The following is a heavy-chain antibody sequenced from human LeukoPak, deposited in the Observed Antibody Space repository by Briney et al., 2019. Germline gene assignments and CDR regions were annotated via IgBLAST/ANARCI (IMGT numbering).Heavy chain of an antibody. D-gene: IGHD1-20*01. J-gene: IGHJ6*03. CDR1: GGSFSGYY. V-gene: IGHV4-34*01. CDR3: ERGVNWNPRRRAKYYYYMDV. CDR2: INHSGST. Sequence: AETQSLTCAVYGGSFSGYYWSCIRQPPGKGLEWVGEINHSGSTNYNPSLKSRVTISVDKSKNQFSLKLSSLTSAYKAVDFCERGVNWNPRRRAKYYYYMDVWGKGTTVTVSS.